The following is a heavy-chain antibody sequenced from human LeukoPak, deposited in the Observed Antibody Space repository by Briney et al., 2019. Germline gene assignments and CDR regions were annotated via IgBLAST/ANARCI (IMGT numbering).Heavy chain of an antibody. Sequence: GASVKVSRKASGYTFTSYAMHWVRQAPGQRLEWMGWISAYNGNTNYAQKLQGRVTMTTDTSTSTAYMELRSLRSDDTAVYYCAREYSSSWYIGRYWGQGTLVTVSS. D-gene: IGHD6-13*01. CDR2: ISAYNGNT. CDR1: GYTFTSYA. V-gene: IGHV1-18*01. J-gene: IGHJ4*02. CDR3: AREYSSSWYIGRY.